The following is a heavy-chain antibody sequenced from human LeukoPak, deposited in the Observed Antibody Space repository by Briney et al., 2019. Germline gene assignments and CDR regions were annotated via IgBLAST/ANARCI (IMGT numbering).Heavy chain of an antibody. Sequence: PSETLSLTCAVYGGSFSGYYWSWIRQPPGKGLEWIGEINHSGSTNYNPSLKSRVTISVDTSKNQFSLRLSSVTAADTAVYYCARDLEMTTVGYFDYWGQGTLVTVSS. D-gene: IGHD4-11*01. V-gene: IGHV4-34*01. J-gene: IGHJ4*02. CDR2: INHSGST. CDR3: ARDLEMTTVGYFDY. CDR1: GGSFSGYY.